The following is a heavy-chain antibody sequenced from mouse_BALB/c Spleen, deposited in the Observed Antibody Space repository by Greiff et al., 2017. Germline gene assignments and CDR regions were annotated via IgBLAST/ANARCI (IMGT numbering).Heavy chain of an antibody. CDR2: ISSGSSTI. CDR1: GFTFSSFG. CDR3: ARGYDGYFPFFDY. J-gene: IGHJ2*01. V-gene: IGHV5-17*02. D-gene: IGHD2-3*01. Sequence: EVKLMESGGGLVQPGGSRKLSCAASGFTFSSFGMHWVRQAPEKGLEWVAYISSGSSTIYYADTVKGRFTISRDNPKNTLFLQMTSLRSEDTAMYYCARGYDGYFPFFDYWGQGTTLTVSS.